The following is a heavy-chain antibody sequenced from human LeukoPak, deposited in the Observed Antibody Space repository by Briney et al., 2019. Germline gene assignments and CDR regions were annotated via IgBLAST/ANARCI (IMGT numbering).Heavy chain of an antibody. Sequence: NTSETLSLTCTVSGGSVSSGSYYWSWLRQPPGKGLEWIGCIYYRGSATYNPSLKSRVTIFFDTSKNQFSLIMKSVTTADTAVYYCARGRGEVVVAAWDVFDIWGQGTMVTVSS. J-gene: IGHJ3*02. CDR2: IYYRGSA. D-gene: IGHD2-15*01. CDR1: GGSVSSGSYY. V-gene: IGHV4-61*01. CDR3: ARGRGEVVVAAWDVFDI.